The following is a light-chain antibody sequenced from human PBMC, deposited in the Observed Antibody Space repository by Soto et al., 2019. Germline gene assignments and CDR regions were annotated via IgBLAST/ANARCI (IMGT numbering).Light chain of an antibody. Sequence: DIQVTQSPSSLSGSLGDRVTLSCRASQSVGTNLHWYQQKPGTAPRLLISRASSVRGGVPPRFSGSGSGRDFTLTIRCLRPDDIGTYSCHQAYSMPWTFGPGTRVE. CDR3: HQAYSMPWT. V-gene: IGKV1-39*01. J-gene: IGKJ1*01. CDR2: RAS. CDR1: QSVGTN.